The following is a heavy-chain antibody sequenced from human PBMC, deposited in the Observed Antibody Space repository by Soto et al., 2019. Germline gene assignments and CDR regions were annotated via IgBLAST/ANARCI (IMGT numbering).Heavy chain of an antibody. CDR1: GGSISSYY. D-gene: IGHD6-13*01. Sequence: PSETLSLTCTVSGGSISSYYWSWIRQPPGKGLEWFGYIYYSGSTNYNPSLKSRVTISVDTSKNQFSLKLSSVTAADTAVYYCARVLKAAAASYNWFDPWGQGTLVTVSS. CDR2: IYYSGST. J-gene: IGHJ5*02. V-gene: IGHV4-59*01. CDR3: ARVLKAAAASYNWFDP.